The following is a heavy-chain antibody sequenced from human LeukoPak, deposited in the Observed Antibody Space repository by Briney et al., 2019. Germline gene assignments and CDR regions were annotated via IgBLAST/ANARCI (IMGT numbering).Heavy chain of an antibody. Sequence: GGSLRLSCAASGFTFSSYGMSWVRQAPGKGLEWVSAISGSGGSTYYADSVKGRFTISRDNAKNSLYLQMNSLRAEDTAVYYCARDWRATTVTTSNAFDIWGQGTMVTVSS. V-gene: IGHV3-23*01. D-gene: IGHD4-17*01. CDR3: ARDWRATTVTTSNAFDI. J-gene: IGHJ3*02. CDR1: GFTFSSYG. CDR2: ISGSGGST.